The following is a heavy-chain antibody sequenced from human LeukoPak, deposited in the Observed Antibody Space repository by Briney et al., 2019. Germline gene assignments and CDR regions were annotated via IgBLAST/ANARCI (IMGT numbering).Heavy chain of an antibody. CDR3: ARDQGATLVRGVTPYLDY. Sequence: QSGGSLRLSCAASGFTFSSYAMSWVRQAPGKGLEWISAISGSGGSTYYADSVKGRFTISRDNSKNMVFLQMNSLRAEDTAVYYCARDQGATLVRGVTPYLDYWGQGTLVSVSS. CDR2: ISGSGGST. D-gene: IGHD3-10*01. CDR1: GFTFSSYA. J-gene: IGHJ4*02. V-gene: IGHV3-23*01.